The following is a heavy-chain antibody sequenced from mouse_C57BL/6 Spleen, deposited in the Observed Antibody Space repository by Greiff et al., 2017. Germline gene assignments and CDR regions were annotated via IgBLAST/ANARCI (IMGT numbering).Heavy chain of an antibody. Sequence: VQLQQSDAELVKPGASVKISCKASGYTFTDYTIHWMKQRPEQGLEWIGYIYPKDGSTKYNEKFKGKATLTADKSSSTAYMKLNSLTAEDSAGYLCARREAVGAFDYWGQGTTLTVSS. CDR3: ARREAVGAFDY. J-gene: IGHJ2*01. V-gene: IGHV1-78*01. CDR2: IYPKDGST. CDR1: GYTFTDYT. D-gene: IGHD1-1*01.